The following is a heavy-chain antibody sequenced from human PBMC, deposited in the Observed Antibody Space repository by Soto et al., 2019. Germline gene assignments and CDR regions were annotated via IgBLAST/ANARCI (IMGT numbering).Heavy chain of an antibody. CDR1: GYTFSTYP. CDR3: ARDRVEAALGTFDQ. D-gene: IGHD6-13*01. J-gene: IGHJ4*02. V-gene: IGHV1-18*01. CDR2: ISTYNGKT. Sequence: QVQLVQSGAEVKKPGASVKVSCKTSGYTFSTYPISWVRQAPGQGLEWVGWISTYNGKTNYGQKFQGRVTITTNTSTSTAYMALRNLRSADTAVYYCARDRVEAALGTFDQWRQGTLVTVAS.